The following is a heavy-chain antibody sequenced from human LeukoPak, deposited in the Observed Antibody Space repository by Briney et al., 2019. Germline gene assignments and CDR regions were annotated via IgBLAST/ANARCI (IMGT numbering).Heavy chain of an antibody. CDR2: INPSGGST. J-gene: IGHJ5*02. CDR1: GYTFTNYY. CDR3: ARHGYYGSGHHLNSWFDP. Sequence: ASVKVSCKASGYTFTNYYIHWVRQAPGQGLECMGIINPSGGSTSYAQKFQGRVTMTRDMSTSTVYMELSSLRSEDTAVYYCARHGYYGSGHHLNSWFDPWGQGTLVTVSS. D-gene: IGHD3-10*01. V-gene: IGHV1-46*01.